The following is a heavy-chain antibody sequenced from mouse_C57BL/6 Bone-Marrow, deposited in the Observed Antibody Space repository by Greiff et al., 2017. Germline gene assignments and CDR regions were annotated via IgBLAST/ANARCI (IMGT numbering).Heavy chain of an antibody. D-gene: IGHD1-1*01. V-gene: IGHV1-69*01. CDR1: GYTFTSYW. Sequence: QVQLQQPGAELVMPGASVKLSCKASGYTFTSYWMHWVKQRPGQGLEWIGEIDPSDSYTNYNQKFKGKSTLTVDKSSSTAYMQLSSLTSEDSAVYYCARIPHYYGSSYDWYFDVWGTGTTVTVSS. J-gene: IGHJ1*03. CDR2: IDPSDSYT. CDR3: ARIPHYYGSSYDWYFDV.